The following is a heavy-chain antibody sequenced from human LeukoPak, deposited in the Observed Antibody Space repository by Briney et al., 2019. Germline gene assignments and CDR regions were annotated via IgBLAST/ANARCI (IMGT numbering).Heavy chain of an antibody. CDR3: ARRIPYCSGNCYSMDV. Sequence: IPSETLSLTCTVSGDSISSYYWNWIRQPPGKRLEWIGYVYSRGSTNYNPSLKSRVTISLDTSKNQFSLKMSSVTAADTAVYYCARRIPYCSGNCYSMDVWAKGPRSPSP. CDR2: VYSRGST. D-gene: IGHD2-8*02. J-gene: IGHJ6*03. V-gene: IGHV4-4*09. CDR1: GDSISSYY.